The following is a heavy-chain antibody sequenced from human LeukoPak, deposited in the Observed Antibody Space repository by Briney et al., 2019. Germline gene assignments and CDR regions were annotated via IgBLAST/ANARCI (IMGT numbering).Heavy chain of an antibody. CDR3: ATRSGDFWSGYEN. D-gene: IGHD3-3*01. CDR1: GYSLTDLN. CDR2: FDPEQAKT. Sequence: GASVKVSCKVSGYSLTDLNIQWVRQAPGKGLECMGGFDPEQAKTVYAEKFQGRVTMTEDPSTDPAYMDVSSLRSEDTAVYFCATRSGDFWSGYENWGQGTLVTVSS. J-gene: IGHJ4*02. V-gene: IGHV1-24*01.